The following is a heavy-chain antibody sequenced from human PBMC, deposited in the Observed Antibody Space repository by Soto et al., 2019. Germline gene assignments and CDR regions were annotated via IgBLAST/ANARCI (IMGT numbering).Heavy chain of an antibody. CDR2: ISFDGCNP. V-gene: IGHV3-30-3*01. Sequence: HPGGSRRPSGRAFEITFRGYRMSGGRKGPGKGLECLPVISFDGCNPYFADSVTGPFTVSIDTSSLPLYLQMTSLRAEDTAVYYCARASGYDLSRYGLDVWGQGTTVTVSS. D-gene: IGHD5-12*01. CDR1: EITFRGYR. J-gene: IGHJ6*02. CDR3: ARASGYDLSRYGLDV.